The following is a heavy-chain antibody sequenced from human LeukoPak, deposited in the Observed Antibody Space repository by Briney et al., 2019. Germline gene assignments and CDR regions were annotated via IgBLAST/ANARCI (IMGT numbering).Heavy chain of an antibody. CDR1: GFTFSSYS. V-gene: IGHV3-48*04. J-gene: IGHJ4*02. D-gene: IGHD5-24*01. CDR2: ISSSSSTI. Sequence: GGSLRLSCAASGFTFSSYSMNWVRQAPGKGLEWVSYISSSSSTIYYADSVKGRFTISRDNAKNSLYLQMNSLRAEDTAVYYCARETSKRATIFDYWGQGTLVTVSS. CDR3: ARETSKRATIFDY.